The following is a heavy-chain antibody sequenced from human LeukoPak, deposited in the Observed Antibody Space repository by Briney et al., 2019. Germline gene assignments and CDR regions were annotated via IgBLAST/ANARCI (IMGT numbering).Heavy chain of an antibody. D-gene: IGHD2-8*01. Sequence: ASVKVSCKTSGGTFSSYAINWVRQAPGQGLEWLGGIVPIFRTSNYAQHFQGRVTITADDSTSTVYMELSSLRSDDTAVCYCARSGVGAGSIFYYCYMDVWGKGTTVTVSS. CDR2: IVPIFRTS. J-gene: IGHJ6*03. CDR1: GGTFSSYA. CDR3: ARSGVGAGSIFYYCYMDV. V-gene: IGHV1-69*13.